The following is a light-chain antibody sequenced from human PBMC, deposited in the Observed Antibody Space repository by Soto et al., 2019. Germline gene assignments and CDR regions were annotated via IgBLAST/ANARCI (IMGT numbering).Light chain of an antibody. CDR2: EVN. V-gene: IGLV2-11*01. Sequence: QSALTQPRSVSGSPGQSVTISCTGASIDFGGYDSVSWYQQHPAKARRLMIYEVNKRPSGVPDRFSGSKSGNPASLTISGLLPEDEGEFYCCSYAGIYTWVFGGGTKLTVL. CDR3: CSYAGIYTWV. J-gene: IGLJ3*02. CDR1: SIDFGGYDS.